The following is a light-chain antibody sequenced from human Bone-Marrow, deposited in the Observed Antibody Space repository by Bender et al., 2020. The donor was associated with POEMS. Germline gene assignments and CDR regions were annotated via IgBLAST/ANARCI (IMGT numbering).Light chain of an antibody. CDR1: SSDVGAYNY. CDR3: VAWDASLNGWV. V-gene: IGLV2-11*01. CDR2: DVT. Sequence: QSALTQPRSVSGSPGRSVTISCTGTSSDVGAYNYVSWYQQHPGKAPTLMIYDVTNRPSGVPDRFSGSKSGTSASLAITGLQSDDEAIYFCVAWDASLNGWVFGGGTKLTVL. J-gene: IGLJ3*02.